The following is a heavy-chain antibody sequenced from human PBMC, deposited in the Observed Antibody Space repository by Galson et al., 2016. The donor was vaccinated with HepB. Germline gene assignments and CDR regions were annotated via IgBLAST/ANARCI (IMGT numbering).Heavy chain of an antibody. J-gene: IGHJ6*02. Sequence: SLRLSCAASGFIYSSYLMHWVRQAPGRGLEWVAGISYDGNKKYYADSVKGRFTISRDNSKNTVYLQMNSLRDEDTAMYYCSREYKIWGSYRQTRPLGDVMDVWGQGNTFTVSS. D-gene: IGHD3-16*02. V-gene: IGHV3-30*04. CDR1: GFIYSSYL. CDR2: ISYDGNKK. CDR3: SREYKIWGSYRQTRPLGDVMDV.